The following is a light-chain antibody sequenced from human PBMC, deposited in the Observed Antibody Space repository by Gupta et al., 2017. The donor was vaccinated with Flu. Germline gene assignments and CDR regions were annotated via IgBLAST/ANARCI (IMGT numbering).Light chain of an antibody. CDR3: QESNRTPFI. CDR2: SAS. Sequence: DIQLTQSPSSLSAFVGDRVTITCRTSQSISDYLNWYQQKPGKAPNLLIYSASTLQDGVPSRFIGSGSGTDFTLTISGLQPDDCATYDCQESNRTPFIFGGGTKVEMK. J-gene: IGKJ4*01. V-gene: IGKV1-39*01. CDR1: QSISDY.